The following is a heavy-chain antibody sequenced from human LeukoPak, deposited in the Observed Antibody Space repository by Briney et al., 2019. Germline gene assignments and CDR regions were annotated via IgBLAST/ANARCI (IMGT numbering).Heavy chain of an antibody. CDR3: ARDGVVDGSGWYVDY. Sequence: PGGSLRLSCATSGFTFSNYEMNWVRQAPGKGLEWVSYITTSGGIKSYADSVKGRFTISRDNAKNSVYLQINSLRAEDTAVYYCARDGVVDGSGWYVDYWGQGTLVTVSS. CDR2: ITTSGGIK. CDR1: GFTFSNYE. V-gene: IGHV3-48*03. D-gene: IGHD6-19*01. J-gene: IGHJ4*02.